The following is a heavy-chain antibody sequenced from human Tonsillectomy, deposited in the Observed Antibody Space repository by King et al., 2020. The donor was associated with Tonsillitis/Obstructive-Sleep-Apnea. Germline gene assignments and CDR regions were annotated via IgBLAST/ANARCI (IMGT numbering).Heavy chain of an antibody. V-gene: IGHV1-69*10. D-gene: IGHD3-10*01. Sequence: QLVQSGAEVKKPGSSVKVSCKASGGTFSSYAISWVRQAPGQGLEWMGGIIPILGIANYAQKFQGRVTITADKSTSTAYMELSSLRSEDTAVYYCASGPLYGSASFYYYGMDVWGQGTTVTVSS. J-gene: IGHJ6*02. CDR2: IIPILGIA. CDR3: ASGPLYGSASFYYYGMDV. CDR1: GGTFSSYA.